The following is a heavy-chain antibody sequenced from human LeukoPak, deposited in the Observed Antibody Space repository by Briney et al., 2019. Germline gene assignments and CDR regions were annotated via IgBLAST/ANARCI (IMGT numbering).Heavy chain of an antibody. J-gene: IGHJ6*03. CDR2: INPNGGST. Sequence: ASVKVSCKASVYTFTSYYMHWVRQAPGQGREGVGIINPNGGSTSYAQKFQGRVTNTRDMSTSTVYMELSSLRSEDTAVYSCARIGMPTVIPILGASPAGYYYYMDVWGKGTTVTISS. CDR1: VYTFTSYY. CDR3: ARIGMPTVIPILGASPAGYYYYMDV. D-gene: IGHD4-11*01. V-gene: IGHV1-46*01.